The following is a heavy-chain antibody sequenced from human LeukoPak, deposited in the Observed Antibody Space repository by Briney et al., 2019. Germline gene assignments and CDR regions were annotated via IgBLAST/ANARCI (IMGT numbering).Heavy chain of an antibody. CDR3: ARDLGAYDSSGYRFDP. Sequence: ASVKVSCKASGYTFTSYGMSWVRQAPGQGLEWVGWISPYNGDTNYAQNVQGRVTMTTDTSTSTAYMELRSLRSDDTAVYYCARDLGAYDSSGYRFDPWGQGTLVTVSS. J-gene: IGHJ5*02. CDR1: GYTFTSYG. V-gene: IGHV1-18*01. D-gene: IGHD3-22*01. CDR2: ISPYNGDT.